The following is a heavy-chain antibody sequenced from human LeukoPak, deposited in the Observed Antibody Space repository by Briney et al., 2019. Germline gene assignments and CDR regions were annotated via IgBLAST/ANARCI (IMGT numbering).Heavy chain of an antibody. Sequence: GGSLRLSCAASGFTVSSNYMSWVRQAPGKGLAGVSVIYSGSSTNYVVSVKGRFTISRDNSKNKLYLQINSLRAEDTAVYYCARHNPPPTGFCSGTSCFMSGSQYFYMDVWGKGTSVTVS. D-gene: IGHD2-2*01. CDR1: GFTVSSNY. CDR3: ARHNPPPTGFCSGTSCFMSGSQYFYMDV. CDR2: IYSGSST. J-gene: IGHJ6*03. V-gene: IGHV3-66*02.